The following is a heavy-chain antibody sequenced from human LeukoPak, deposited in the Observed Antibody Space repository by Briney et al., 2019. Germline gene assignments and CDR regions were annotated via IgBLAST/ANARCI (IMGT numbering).Heavy chain of an antibody. D-gene: IGHD5-18*01. J-gene: IGHJ4*02. CDR1: GGSISSGGYY. CDR3: ARYSYGSPNLIDY. V-gene: IGHV4-61*08. Sequence: SETLSLTCTVSGGSISSGGYYWSWIRQPPGKGLEWIGYIYYSGSTNYNPSLKSRVTISVDTSKNQFSLKLSSVTAADTAVYYCARYSYGSPNLIDYWGQGTLVTVSS. CDR2: IYYSGST.